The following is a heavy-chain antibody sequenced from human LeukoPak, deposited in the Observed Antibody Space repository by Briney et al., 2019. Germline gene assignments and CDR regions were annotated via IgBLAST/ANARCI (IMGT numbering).Heavy chain of an antibody. CDR2: VYSDGST. J-gene: IGHJ4*02. D-gene: IGHD3/OR15-3a*01. Sequence: GGSLRLSCAASGFSVSTSYINWVRQAPGKGLEWVSVVYSDGSTKYADSVKARFTISRDNSKNTVYLQMKSLRVEDTAVYYCARGTLDNWGQGTLVTVSS. CDR3: ARGTLDN. CDR1: GFSVSTSY. V-gene: IGHV3-53*01.